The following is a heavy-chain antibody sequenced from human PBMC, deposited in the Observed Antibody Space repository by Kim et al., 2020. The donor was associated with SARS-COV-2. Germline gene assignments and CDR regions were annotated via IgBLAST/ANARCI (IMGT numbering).Heavy chain of an antibody. CDR3: ARDRDILTVQTYYYGMDV. J-gene: IGHJ6*02. Sequence: GGSLRLSCAASGFTFSSYSMNWVRQAPGKGLEWVSYISSSSSTIYYADSVKGRFTISRDNAKNSLYLQMNSLRDEDTAVYYCARDRDILTVQTYYYGMDVWGQGATVTVS. D-gene: IGHD3-9*01. V-gene: IGHV3-48*02. CDR2: ISSSSSTI. CDR1: GFTFSSYS.